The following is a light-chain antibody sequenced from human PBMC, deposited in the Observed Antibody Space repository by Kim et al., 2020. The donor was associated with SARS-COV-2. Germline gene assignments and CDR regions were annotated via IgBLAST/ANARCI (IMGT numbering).Light chain of an antibody. CDR3: QQYNEWPS. CDR2: GAS. J-gene: IGKJ4*01. CDR1: QSVSSN. Sequence: EIVMTQFPATLSVSPGERATLSCRASQSVSSNFAWYQQKPDQAPRLFIYGASIRATGIPARFSGSGSGTEFTLTSNSLQAEDFAVYSCQQYNEWPSFGGGTKVDIK. V-gene: IGKV3D-15*01.